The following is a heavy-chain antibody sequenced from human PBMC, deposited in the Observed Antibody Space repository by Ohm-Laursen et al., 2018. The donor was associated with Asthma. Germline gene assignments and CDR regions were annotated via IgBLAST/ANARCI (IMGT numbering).Heavy chain of an antibody. V-gene: IGHV4-30-4*01. CDR2: IYKSGTT. J-gene: IGHJ4*02. CDR1: GGSISSGDYY. Sequence: TLSLTCTVSGGSISSGDYYWSWIRQPPGKGLKWIGYIYKSGTTYYNSSLKSRVIISIDTSKNQFSLKVSSVTAADTAVYYCARVLDDSSGYGFDFWGQGTLVTVSS. D-gene: IGHD3-22*01. CDR3: ARVLDDSSGYGFDF.